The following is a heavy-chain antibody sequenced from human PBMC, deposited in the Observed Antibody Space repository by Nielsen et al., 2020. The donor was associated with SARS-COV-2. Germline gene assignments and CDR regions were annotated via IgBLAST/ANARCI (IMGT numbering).Heavy chain of an antibody. CDR3: ARDKGSSGWEYFQH. J-gene: IGHJ1*01. V-gene: IGHV4-59*02. D-gene: IGHD6-19*01. Sequence: SETLSLTCTVSGGSVSSYYWSWIRQSPGKGLEWIGYIYYNGNTNYNPSLKSRVTISIDTSKNQFSLKLSSVTAADTAVYFCARDKGSSGWEYFQHWGQGTLVTVSS. CDR2: IYYNGNT. CDR1: GGSVSSYY.